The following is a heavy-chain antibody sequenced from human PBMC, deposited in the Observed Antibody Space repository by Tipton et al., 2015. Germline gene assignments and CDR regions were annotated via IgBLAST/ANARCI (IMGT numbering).Heavy chain of an antibody. CDR3: AKDLRPIGYYYYGMDV. D-gene: IGHD5/OR15-5a*01. V-gene: IGHV3-23*01. Sequence: GSLRLSCAASGFTFSSYAMTWVRQAPGKGLEWVSAISGSGGSTYYADSVKGRFTISRDNSKNTLYLQMNSLRAEDTAVYYCAKDLRPIGYYYYGMDVWGQGTTVTVSS. J-gene: IGHJ6*02. CDR2: ISGSGGST. CDR1: GFTFSSYA.